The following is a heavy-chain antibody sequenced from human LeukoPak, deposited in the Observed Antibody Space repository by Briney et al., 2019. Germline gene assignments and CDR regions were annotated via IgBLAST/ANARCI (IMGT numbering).Heavy chain of an antibody. CDR1: GSTFTDDY. CDR3: ARDPSEDIVAYFDY. V-gene: IGHV1-2*02. Sequence: EASVKVSCKASGSTFTDDYIHWVRQAPGQGLEWMGSINPTGDGTHYAQRFQGRITMTRDTSITTAYMELSSLRSDDTAVYYCARDPSEDIVAYFDYWGQGTLVTVSS. CDR2: INPTGDGT. D-gene: IGHD5-12*01. J-gene: IGHJ4*02.